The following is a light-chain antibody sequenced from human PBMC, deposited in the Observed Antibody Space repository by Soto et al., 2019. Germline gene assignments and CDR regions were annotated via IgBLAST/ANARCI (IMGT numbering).Light chain of an antibody. Sequence: QSVLTQPRSVSGSPGQSVTISCTGNSSDVGGYNYVSWYQQHPGKAPKLMIYDVSKRPSGVPDRFSGSKSGNTASLTISGLQAKDEADYYCCSYAGSYTSYVFGTGTKVTVL. CDR3: CSYAGSYTSYV. J-gene: IGLJ1*01. V-gene: IGLV2-11*01. CDR2: DVS. CDR1: SSDVGGYNY.